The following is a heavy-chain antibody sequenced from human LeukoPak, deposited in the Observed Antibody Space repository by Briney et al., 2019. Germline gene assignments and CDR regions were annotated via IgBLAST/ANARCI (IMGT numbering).Heavy chain of an antibody. J-gene: IGHJ4*02. D-gene: IGHD3-3*01. V-gene: IGHV1-18*01. Sequence: YAQKLQGRVTMTTDTSTSTAYMELRSLRSDDTAVYYCARLESPPLRFLEWLNQSYYFDYWGQGTLVTVSS. CDR3: ARLESPPLRFLEWLNQSYYFDY.